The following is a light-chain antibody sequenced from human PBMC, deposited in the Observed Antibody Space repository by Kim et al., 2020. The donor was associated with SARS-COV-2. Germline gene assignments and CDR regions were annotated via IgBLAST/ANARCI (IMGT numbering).Light chain of an antibody. CDR2: AAS. CDR1: QDISNH. CDR3: QQFRFYPPT. J-gene: IGKJ4*01. V-gene: IGKV1-16*01. Sequence: ASGGDRVTITCRASQDISNHLAWFKQIPGKAPKPLIYAASNLQGGVPARFGGSGSGTQFTLTIGSLQPEDVATYYCQQFRFYPPTFGGGTKVDIK.